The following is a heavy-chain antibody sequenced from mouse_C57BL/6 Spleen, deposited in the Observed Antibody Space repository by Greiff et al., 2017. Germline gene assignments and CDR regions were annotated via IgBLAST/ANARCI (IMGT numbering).Heavy chain of an antibody. CDR1: GYTFTSYG. Sequence: QVQLQQSGAELARPGASVKLSCKASGYTFTSYGISWVKQRTGQGLEWIGEIYPRSGNTYYNEKFKGKATLTADKSSSTAYMELRSLTSEDSAVYFCARWPYDYDGEAYWGQGTLVTVSA. CDR2: IYPRSGNT. CDR3: ARWPYDYDGEAY. D-gene: IGHD2-4*01. J-gene: IGHJ3*01. V-gene: IGHV1-81*01.